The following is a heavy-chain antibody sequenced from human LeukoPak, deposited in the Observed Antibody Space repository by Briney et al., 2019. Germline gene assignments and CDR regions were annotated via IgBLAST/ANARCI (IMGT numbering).Heavy chain of an antibody. CDR3: AKAKGGTSRGGSPGFDC. CDR2: ISGSGGST. D-gene: IGHD3-16*01. V-gene: IGHV3-23*01. J-gene: IGHJ4*02. Sequence: PGGSLRLSCAASGFTFSSYAMSWVRQAPGKGLEWVSTISGSGGSTYHADSVKGRFTISRDNSKNTLYLQMNSLRAEDTAVYYCAKAKGGTSRGGSPGFDCWGQGTLVTVSS. CDR1: GFTFSSYA.